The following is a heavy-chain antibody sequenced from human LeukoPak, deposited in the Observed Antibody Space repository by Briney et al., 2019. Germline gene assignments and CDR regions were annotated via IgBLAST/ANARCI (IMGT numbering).Heavy chain of an antibody. V-gene: IGHV1-58*01. CDR2: IVVGSGNT. J-gene: IGHJ1*01. D-gene: IGHD6-13*01. Sequence: SVKVSCTASGFTFTSSAVQWVRQARGQRLEWIGWIVVGSGNTNYAQKFQERVTITRDMSTSTAYMELSSLRSEDTAVYYCAADIGIAAAGLFQHWGQGTLVTVSS. CDR3: AADIGIAAAGLFQH. CDR1: GFTFTSSA.